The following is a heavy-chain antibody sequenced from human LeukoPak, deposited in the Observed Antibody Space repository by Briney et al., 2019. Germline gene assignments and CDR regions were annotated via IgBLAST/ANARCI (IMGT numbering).Heavy chain of an antibody. V-gene: IGHV4-59*01. Sequence: SETLSLTCTVSGGSISSYYWSWIRQPPGKGLEWIGYIYYSGSTNYNPSLKSRDTISVDTSKNQFSLKLSSVTAADTAVYYCARVGSVTTDAFDIWGQGTMVTVSS. J-gene: IGHJ3*02. CDR2: IYYSGST. CDR3: ARVGSVTTDAFDI. CDR1: GGSISSYY. D-gene: IGHD4-17*01.